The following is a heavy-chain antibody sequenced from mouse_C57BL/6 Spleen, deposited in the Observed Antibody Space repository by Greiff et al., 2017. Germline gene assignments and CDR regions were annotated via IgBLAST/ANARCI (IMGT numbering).Heavy chain of an antibody. CDR2: ISSGSSTF. Sequence: EVKLQESGGGLVKPGGSLTLSCAASGFTFSDYGMHWIRQAPEKGLECVAYISSGSSTFYYADTVKGRFTISRDNAKHTLFLQMTSLRSEDTAMDYCASENYYGSSPFAYWGQGTLVTVSA. D-gene: IGHD1-1*01. CDR3: ASENYYGSSPFAY. CDR1: GFTFSDYG. V-gene: IGHV5-17*01. J-gene: IGHJ3*01.